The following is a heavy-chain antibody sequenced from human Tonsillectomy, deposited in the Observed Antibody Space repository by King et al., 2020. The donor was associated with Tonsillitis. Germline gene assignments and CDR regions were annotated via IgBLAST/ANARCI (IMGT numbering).Heavy chain of an antibody. Sequence: VQLQESGPGLVKPSETLSLTCTVSGGSISSYYWSWIRQPPGKGLEWIGYIYYSGSTNYNPSLKSRVTISVDTSKNQFSLKLSSVTAADTAVYYCARHGDFFDYWGQGTLVTVSS. CDR3: ARHGDFFDY. V-gene: IGHV4-59*08. CDR2: IYYSGST. J-gene: IGHJ4*02. CDR1: GGSISSYY. D-gene: IGHD3-3*01.